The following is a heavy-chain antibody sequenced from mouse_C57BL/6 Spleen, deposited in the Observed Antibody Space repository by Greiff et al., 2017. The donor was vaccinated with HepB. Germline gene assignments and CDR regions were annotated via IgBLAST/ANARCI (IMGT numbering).Heavy chain of an antibody. D-gene: IGHD1-1*01. Sequence: QVQLQQSGPELVKPGASVKISCKASGYAFSSSWMNWVKQRPGKGLEWIGRIYPGDGDTNYNGKFKGKATLTADKSSSTAYMQLSSLTSEDSAVYFCARQEYYYGSSPFAYWGQGTLVTVSA. CDR1: GYAFSSSW. V-gene: IGHV1-82*01. J-gene: IGHJ3*01. CDR3: ARQEYYYGSSPFAY. CDR2: IYPGDGDT.